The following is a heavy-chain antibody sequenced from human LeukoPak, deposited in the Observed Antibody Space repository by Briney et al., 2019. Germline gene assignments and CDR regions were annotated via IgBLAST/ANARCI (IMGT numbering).Heavy chain of an antibody. CDR1: GGSFSGYY. Sequence: SETLSLTCAVYGGSFSGYYWSWIRQPPGKGLEWIGEINHSGSTNYNPSLKSRVTISVDTSKNQFSLKLSSVTAADTAVYYCARYGSGSSTDYWGQGTLVTVSS. J-gene: IGHJ4*02. V-gene: IGHV4-34*01. CDR3: ARYGSGSSTDY. D-gene: IGHD3-10*01. CDR2: INHSGST.